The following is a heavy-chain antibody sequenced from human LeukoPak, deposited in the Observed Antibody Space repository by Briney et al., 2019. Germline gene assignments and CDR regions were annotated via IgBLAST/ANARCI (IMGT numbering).Heavy chain of an antibody. V-gene: IGHV3-23*01. CDR2: ISVSSGST. CDR3: AKNSYDSSGYYSPDY. J-gene: IGHJ4*02. CDR1: GFTISSYV. D-gene: IGHD3-22*01. Sequence: GGSLRLSCAASGFTISSYVMSWVRQAPGEGLEWVSGISVSSGSTYYADSVKGRFTISGDNSKNTLFLQMNSLRAEDTAVYYCAKNSYDSSGYYSPDYWGQGTLVTVSS.